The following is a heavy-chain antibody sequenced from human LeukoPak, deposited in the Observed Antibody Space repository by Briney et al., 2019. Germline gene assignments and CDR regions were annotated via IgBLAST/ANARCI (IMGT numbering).Heavy chain of an antibody. D-gene: IGHD2-15*01. CDR2: IKQDGSEK. CDR1: GFTVSDNY. CDR3: ARDSGAKDCSGGSCYYFY. V-gene: IGHV3-7*01. Sequence: GGSLRLSCAASGFTVSDNYMSWVRQAPGKGLEWVANIKQDGSEKYYVDSVKGRFTISRDNAKNSLYLQMNSLRAEDTAVYYCARDSGAKDCSGGSCYYFYWGQGTLVTVSS. J-gene: IGHJ4*02.